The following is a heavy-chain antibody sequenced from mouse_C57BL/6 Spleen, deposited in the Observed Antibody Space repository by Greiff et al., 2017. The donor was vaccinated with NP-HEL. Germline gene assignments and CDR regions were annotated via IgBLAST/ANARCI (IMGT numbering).Heavy chain of an antibody. Sequence: EVQLQQSGPELVKPGASVKISCKASGYTFTDSYMNWVKQSHGKSLEWIGDINPNNGGTSYNQKFKGKATLTVDKSSSTAYMELRSLTSEDSAVYYCARPIYYDYDGRFAYWGQGTLVTVSA. V-gene: IGHV1-26*01. J-gene: IGHJ3*01. CDR2: INPNNGGT. CDR3: ARPIYYDYDGRFAY. D-gene: IGHD2-4*01. CDR1: GYTFTDSY.